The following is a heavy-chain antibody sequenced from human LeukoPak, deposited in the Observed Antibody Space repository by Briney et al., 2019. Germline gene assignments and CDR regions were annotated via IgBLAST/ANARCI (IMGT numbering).Heavy chain of an antibody. V-gene: IGHV4-34*01. D-gene: IGHD6-13*01. CDR1: GGSFSGYY. Sequence: SETLSLTCAVYGGSFSGYYWSWIHQPPGKGLEWIGEINHSGSTNYNPSLKSRVTISVDTSKNQFSLKLSSVTAADTAVYYCARVIAAAGNYYYYMDVWGKGTTVTVSS. CDR2: INHSGST. J-gene: IGHJ6*03. CDR3: ARVIAAAGNYYYYMDV.